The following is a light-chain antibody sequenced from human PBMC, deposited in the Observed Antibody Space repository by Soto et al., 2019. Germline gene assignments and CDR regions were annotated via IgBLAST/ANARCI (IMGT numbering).Light chain of an antibody. Sequence: QMTQSPSSMSASIGDRVTITCRASQGISSWLAWYQQKPGNAPKLLIYAASTLQSGVPSRVSGSGSGTDLTLTIRRLQPEDCATYNCQQANAFPLTFGGGTKVEIK. J-gene: IGKJ4*01. CDR2: AAS. CDR3: QQANAFPLT. CDR1: QGISSW. V-gene: IGKV1D-12*01.